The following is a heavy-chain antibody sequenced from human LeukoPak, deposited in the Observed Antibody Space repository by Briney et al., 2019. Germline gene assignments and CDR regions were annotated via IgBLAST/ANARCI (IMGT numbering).Heavy chain of an antibody. J-gene: IGHJ4*02. D-gene: IGHD5-18*01. V-gene: IGHV3-30*03. CDR1: GFTFSSYG. Sequence: GGSLRLSCTASGFTFSSYGIHWVRQAPGKGLEWVAVISYDGSNKYYADSVKGRFTISRDNSKNTLYLQMNSLRDEDTAVYYCARSSSMVTFDYWGQGTLVTVSS. CDR2: ISYDGSNK. CDR3: ARSSSMVTFDY.